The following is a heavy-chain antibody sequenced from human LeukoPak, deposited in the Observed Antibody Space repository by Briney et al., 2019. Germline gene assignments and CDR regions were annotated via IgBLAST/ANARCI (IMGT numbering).Heavy chain of an antibody. V-gene: IGHV3-11*04. CDR1: GFSVTNAW. D-gene: IGHD3-10*02. CDR2: ISSSGSTI. Sequence: GGSLRLSCAASGFSVTNAWMSWVRQAPGKGLEWVSYISSSGSTIYYADSVKGRFTISRDNAKNSLYPQMNSLRAEDTAVYYCAELGITMIGGVWGKGTTVTISS. J-gene: IGHJ6*04. CDR3: AELGITMIGGV.